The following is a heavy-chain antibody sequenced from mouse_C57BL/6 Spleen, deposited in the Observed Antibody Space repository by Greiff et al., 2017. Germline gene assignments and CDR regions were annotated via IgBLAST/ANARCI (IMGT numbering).Heavy chain of an antibody. Sequence: QVQLQQPGAELVKPGASVKMSCKASGYTFTSYWITWVKQRPGQGLEWIGDIYPGSGSTNYNEKFKSKATLTVDTSSSTAYMQLSSLTSEDSAVYYCARGVITTVVATSWYFDVWGTGTTVTVSS. J-gene: IGHJ1*03. V-gene: IGHV1-55*01. CDR3: ARGVITTVVATSWYFDV. D-gene: IGHD1-1*01. CDR1: GYTFTSYW. CDR2: IYPGSGST.